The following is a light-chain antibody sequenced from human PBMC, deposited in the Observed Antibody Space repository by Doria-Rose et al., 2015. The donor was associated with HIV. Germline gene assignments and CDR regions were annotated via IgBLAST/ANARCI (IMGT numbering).Light chain of an antibody. V-gene: IGKV2-28*01. Sequence: VLTQSPLSLPVTPGQPASTSCRSSQSLLHTIGYNYLDWYLQKPGQSPQLLIYLGSNRASGVPDRFSGSGSGTDFTLKISRVEAEDVGVYYCMQALQTPYTFGQGTKLEIK. CDR2: LGS. CDR3: MQALQTPYT. CDR1: QSLLHTIGYNY. J-gene: IGKJ2*01.